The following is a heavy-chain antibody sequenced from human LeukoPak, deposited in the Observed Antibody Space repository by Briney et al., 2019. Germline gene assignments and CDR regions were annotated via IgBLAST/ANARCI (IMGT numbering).Heavy chain of an antibody. D-gene: IGHD2-15*01. CDR2: IKQDGSEK. J-gene: IGHJ6*02. CDR3: ARDGVVVVVAATPHYYYYGMDV. Sequence: GGSLRLSCAASGFTFSSYWMSWVRQAPGKGLEWVANIKQDGSEKYYVDSVKGRFTISRDNAKNSLYLQMNSLRAEDTAVYYCARDGVVVVVAATPHYYYYGMDVLGQGTTVTVSS. CDR1: GFTFSSYW. V-gene: IGHV3-7*03.